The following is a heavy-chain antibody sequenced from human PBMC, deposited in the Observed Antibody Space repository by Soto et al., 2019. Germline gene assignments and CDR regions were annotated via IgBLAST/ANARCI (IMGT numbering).Heavy chain of an antibody. Sequence: QVQLVQSGAEVKKPGSSVKVSCKASGGTFSSYAISWVRQAPGQGLEWMGGIIPIFGTANYAQKFQGRVTSTADESTSTAYMELSSLCCEDTAVYYCARNCGCYADDAFYIWGQRKKVNVSS. CDR2: IIPIFGTA. D-gene: IGHD1-26*01. CDR3: ARNCGCYADDAFYI. J-gene: IGHJ3*02. CDR1: GGTFSSYA. V-gene: IGHV1-69*12.